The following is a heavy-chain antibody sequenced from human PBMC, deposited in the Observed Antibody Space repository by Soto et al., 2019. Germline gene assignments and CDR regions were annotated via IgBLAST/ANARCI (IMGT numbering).Heavy chain of an antibody. CDR1: GYSFTNYR. CDR3: ARDRGVAPPVAGNTHYYYYMDV. V-gene: IGHV1-18*01. Sequence: QDQLVQSGAEVKKPGASVTVSCKASGYSFTNYRITWVRQAPGQGLEWLGWISAFNGNTHYAQKVQGRVTMTTDASTSTAYMELRSLRSDDTAVYYCARDRGVAPPVAGNTHYYYYMDVWGKGTTVTVSS. J-gene: IGHJ6*03. CDR2: ISAFNGNT. D-gene: IGHD6-19*01.